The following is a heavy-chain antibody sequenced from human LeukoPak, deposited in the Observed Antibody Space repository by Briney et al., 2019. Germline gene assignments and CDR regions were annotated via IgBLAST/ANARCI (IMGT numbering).Heavy chain of an antibody. Sequence: SETLSLTCAVYGGSFSGYYWSWIRRPPGKGLEWIGEINHSGSTNYNPSLKSRVTISVDTSKNQFSMKLSSVTAADTAVYYCARGYGDYVLDYWGQGTLVTVSS. CDR3: ARGYGDYVLDY. V-gene: IGHV4-34*01. CDR1: GGSFSGYY. D-gene: IGHD4-17*01. J-gene: IGHJ4*02. CDR2: INHSGST.